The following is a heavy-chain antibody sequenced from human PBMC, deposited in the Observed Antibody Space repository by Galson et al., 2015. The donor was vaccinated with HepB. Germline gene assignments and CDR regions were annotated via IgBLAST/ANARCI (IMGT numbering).Heavy chain of an antibody. D-gene: IGHD3-22*01. V-gene: IGHV3-23*01. CDR3: VKTVYDPSGYYRHKYHFDN. CDR1: GFAYHDHA. Sequence: LREDCAAHGFAYHDHALRWARQAQGKGLEWVSSIIGSGDRIYYEDSVRGRFTISSDNSKNTLDLHMDSLRVEDSAIYYCVKTVYDPSGYYRHKYHFDNWGQGTLVTVSS. J-gene: IGHJ4*02. CDR2: IIGSGDRI.